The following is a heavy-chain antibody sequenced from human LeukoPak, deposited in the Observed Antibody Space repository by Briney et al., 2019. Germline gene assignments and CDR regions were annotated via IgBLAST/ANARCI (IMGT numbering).Heavy chain of an antibody. D-gene: IGHD3-10*01. J-gene: IGHJ6*03. V-gene: IGHV3-30*02. CDR1: GFTFSSYR. Sequence: PGGSLRLSCAASGFTFSSYRMHWVRQAPGKGLEWVAFIRYDGSNKYYADSVKGRFTISRDKSKNTLYLQMNSLRAEDTAVYYCAKPPERGARYYYYMDVWGKGTTVTVSS. CDR2: IRYDGSNK. CDR3: AKPPERGARYYYYMDV.